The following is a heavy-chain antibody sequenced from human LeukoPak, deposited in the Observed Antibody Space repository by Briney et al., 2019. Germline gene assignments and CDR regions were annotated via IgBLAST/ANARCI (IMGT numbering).Heavy chain of an antibody. V-gene: IGHV1-69*05. J-gene: IGHJ3*02. Sequence: ASVKVSCKASGGTFSSYAISWVRQAPGQGLEWMGGIIPIFGTANYAQKFQGRVTITTDESTSTAYMELSSLRSEDTAVYYCATHLGAARGDDAFDIWGQGTMVTVSS. CDR1: GGTFSSYA. CDR3: ATHLGAARGDDAFDI. CDR2: IIPIFGTA. D-gene: IGHD6-6*01.